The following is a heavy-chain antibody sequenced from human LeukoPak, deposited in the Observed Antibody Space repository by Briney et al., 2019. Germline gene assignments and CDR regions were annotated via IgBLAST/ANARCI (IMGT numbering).Heavy chain of an antibody. V-gene: IGHV5-51*01. CDR3: ARQARGYSGYGADY. CDR1: GYSFTNYW. J-gene: IGHJ4*02. Sequence: VESLKISCKGSGYSFTNYWIAWVRQMPGKGLEWMGIIYPDDSDTRYSPSFQGQVTISADKSISTAYLQWSSLKASDTAIYYCARQARGYSGYGADYWGQGTLVTVSS. CDR2: IYPDDSDT. D-gene: IGHD5-12*01.